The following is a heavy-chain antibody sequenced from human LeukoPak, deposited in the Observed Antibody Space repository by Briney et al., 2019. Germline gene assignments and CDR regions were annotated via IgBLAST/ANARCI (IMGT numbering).Heavy chain of an antibody. D-gene: IGHD5-18*01. Sequence: GGSLRLSCAASGFTFNSYWMNWVRQAPGEGLEWASAISGSGGSTYYADSVKGRFTISRDNSKNTLYLQMNSLRAEDTAVYYCAKVAGYSYGYTDYWGQGTLVTVSS. V-gene: IGHV3-23*01. CDR1: GFTFNSYW. J-gene: IGHJ4*02. CDR3: AKVAGYSYGYTDY. CDR2: ISGSGGST.